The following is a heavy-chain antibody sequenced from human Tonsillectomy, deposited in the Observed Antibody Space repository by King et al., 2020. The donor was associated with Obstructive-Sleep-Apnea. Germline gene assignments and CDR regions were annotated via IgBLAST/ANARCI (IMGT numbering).Heavy chain of an antibody. CDR2: IYNSGGP. Sequence: QLQESGPGLVKPSGTLSLTCAVSGGSIGSSNWGSGVRQPPGKGLEGMGEIYNSGGPNYTPSLKSRVTKSVDKSKNQFSLKLSSVTAADTAVYYCARDLDNSSSWYYFDYWGQGTLVTVSS. J-gene: IGHJ4*02. CDR3: ARDLDNSSSWYYFDY. D-gene: IGHD6-13*01. CDR1: GGSIGSSNW. V-gene: IGHV4-4*02.